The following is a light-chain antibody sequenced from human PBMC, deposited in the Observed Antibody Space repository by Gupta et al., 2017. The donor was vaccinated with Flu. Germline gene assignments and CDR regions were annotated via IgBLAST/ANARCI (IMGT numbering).Light chain of an antibody. CDR3: SSYGDNTIFVV. Sequence: QSALTQHPYSSGSPGQSVTVFCTGTSSDVGDYDYVSLYQQHPGKAPKLIIYEVTKRHSGVPECFAGSKSGRTAALTVSGLQPEDGADYYCSSYGDNTIFVVFGGWTKPTVL. CDR1: SSDVGDYDY. J-gene: IGLJ2*01. CDR2: EVT. V-gene: IGLV2-8*01.